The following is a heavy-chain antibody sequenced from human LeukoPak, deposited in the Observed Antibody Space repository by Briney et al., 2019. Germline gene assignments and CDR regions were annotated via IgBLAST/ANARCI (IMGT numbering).Heavy chain of an antibody. V-gene: IGHV3-49*04. Sequence: GGSLRLSCTASGFTFGDSAMSWVRQAPGKGLEWVGFIRSKAYGGTTEYAASVKGRFTISRDDSKSIAYLRMNSLKTEDTAVYYCTRYGGNSFSYWGQGTLVTVSS. CDR3: TRYGGNSFSY. J-gene: IGHJ4*02. D-gene: IGHD4-23*01. CDR2: IRSKAYGGTT. CDR1: GFTFGDSA.